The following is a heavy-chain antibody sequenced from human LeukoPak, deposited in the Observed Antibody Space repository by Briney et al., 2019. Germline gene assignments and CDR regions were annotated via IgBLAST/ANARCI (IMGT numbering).Heavy chain of an antibody. CDR2: IYSGGST. J-gene: IGHJ3*02. Sequence: GGSLRLSCAASGFTVTSNYMTWVRQAPGKGLDWVSVIYSGGSTYYAGSVKGRFTISRDNAKNSLYLQMNSLRAEDTAVYYCARALDAFDIWGQGTMVTVSS. V-gene: IGHV3-53*01. CDR3: ARALDAFDI. CDR1: GFTVTSNY.